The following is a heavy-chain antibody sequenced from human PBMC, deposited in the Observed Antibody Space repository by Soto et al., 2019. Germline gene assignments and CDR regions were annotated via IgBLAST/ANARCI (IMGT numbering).Heavy chain of an antibody. CDR1: GYTFTSYS. CDR2: ISAYNGNT. D-gene: IGHD3-10*01. J-gene: IGHJ6*03. V-gene: IGHV1-18*01. Sequence: GASVKVSCKASGYTFTSYSISWVRQAPGQGLEWMGWISAYNGNTNYAQKLQGRVTMTTDTSTSTAYMELRSLRSDDTAVYYCARGYYGSGGYKVYYYYMDVWGKGTTVTVSS. CDR3: ARGYYGSGGYKVYYYYMDV.